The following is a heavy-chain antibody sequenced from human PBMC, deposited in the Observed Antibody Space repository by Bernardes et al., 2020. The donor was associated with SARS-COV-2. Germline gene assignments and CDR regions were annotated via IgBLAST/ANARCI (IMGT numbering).Heavy chain of an antibody. Sequence: GGSLRLSCAASGFNFNSYAMNWFRQAPGKGLEWVSGISGSDDKTYYGDSVKGRFTISRDKSKNTLYLQMNSLRAEDTAVYHCATENCVDDDCYVDYWGQGTVVTVSS. J-gene: IGHJ4*02. CDR1: GFNFNSYA. D-gene: IGHD2-21*02. CDR2: ISGSDDKT. CDR3: ATENCVDDDCYVDY. V-gene: IGHV3-23*01.